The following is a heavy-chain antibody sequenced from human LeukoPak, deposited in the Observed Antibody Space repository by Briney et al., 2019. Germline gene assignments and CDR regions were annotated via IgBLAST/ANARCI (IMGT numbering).Heavy chain of an antibody. D-gene: IGHD5-18*01. CDR2: IIPIFGTA. CDR3: ARDSYGPYAFDI. V-gene: IGHV1-69*05. Sequence: SVKVSCKASGGTFISYAISWVRQAPGQGLEWMGGIIPIFGTANYAQKFQGRVTITTDESTSTAYMELSSLRSEDTAVYYCARDSYGPYAFDIWGQGTMATVSS. CDR1: GGTFISYA. J-gene: IGHJ3*02.